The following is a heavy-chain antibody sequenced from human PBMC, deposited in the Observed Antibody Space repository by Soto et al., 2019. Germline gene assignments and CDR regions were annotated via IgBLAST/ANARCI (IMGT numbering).Heavy chain of an antibody. Sequence: GESLKISCKGSGYSFNSYWIGWVRQMPGKGLEWMGIIYPGDSDTRYSPSFQGQVTISADKSISTAYLQWSSLKASDTAMYYCARRGLGYSGYDPYYYYGMDVWGQGTTVTSP. CDR3: ARRGLGYSGYDPYYYYGMDV. CDR1: GYSFNSYW. CDR2: IYPGDSDT. J-gene: IGHJ6*02. D-gene: IGHD5-12*01. V-gene: IGHV5-51*01.